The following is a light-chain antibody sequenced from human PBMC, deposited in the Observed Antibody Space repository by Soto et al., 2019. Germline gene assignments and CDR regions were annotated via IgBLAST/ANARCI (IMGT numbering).Light chain of an antibody. Sequence: VVTESPTTLSLSPGERASLSCRASQSVSYYLAWYQQKPGQAPRLLIYDASNRATGIPARFSGSGFGTEFTLTISSLQSEDFALYSRQQYNTWPPITFGQGTRLEIK. CDR1: QSVSYY. CDR2: DAS. J-gene: IGKJ5*01. CDR3: QQYNTWPPIT. V-gene: IGKV3D-15*01.